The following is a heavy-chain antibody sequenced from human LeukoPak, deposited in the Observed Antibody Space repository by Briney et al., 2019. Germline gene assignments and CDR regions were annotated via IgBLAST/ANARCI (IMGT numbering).Heavy chain of an antibody. V-gene: IGHV3-15*01. CDR2: IKSKTDRGTT. D-gene: IGHD1-26*01. CDR3: TWVGAKYYFDY. CDR1: RFTFNHAW. J-gene: IGHJ4*02. Sequence: PGGSLRLSCAASRFTFNHAWMSWVRQAPGKGLEWSGRIKSKTDRGTTDYAAPVKGRFTISRDDSKNTLYLQMNSLKTEDTAVYCCTWVGAKYYFDYWGQGTLVTVSS.